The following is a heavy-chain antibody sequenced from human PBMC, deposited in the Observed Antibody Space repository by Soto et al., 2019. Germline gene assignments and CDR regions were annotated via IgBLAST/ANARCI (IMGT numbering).Heavy chain of an antibody. D-gene: IGHD3-16*01. CDR3: ARDLGDY. CDR2: ISYDGSNK. CDR1: GFTFSSYA. V-gene: IGHV3-30-3*01. Sequence: VGSLRLSCAASGFTFSSYAMHWVRQAPGKGLEWVAVISYDGSNKYYADSVKGRFTISRDNSKNTLYLQMNSLRAEDTAVYYCARDLGDYWGQGTLVTVSS. J-gene: IGHJ4*02.